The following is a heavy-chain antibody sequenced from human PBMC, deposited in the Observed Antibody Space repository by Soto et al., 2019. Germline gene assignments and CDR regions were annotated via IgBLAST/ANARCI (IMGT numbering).Heavy chain of an antibody. CDR2: IYYSGST. Sequence: LSLTCTVSGGSISSGGYYWSWIRQHPGKGLEWIGNIYYSGSTDYNPSLKSRVTISVDTSKNQFSLKLSSVTAADTAVYYCARLVTTTYNRFDPWGQGTLVTVYS. D-gene: IGHD4-17*01. CDR3: ARLVTTTYNRFDP. V-gene: IGHV4-31*03. J-gene: IGHJ5*02. CDR1: GGSISSGGYY.